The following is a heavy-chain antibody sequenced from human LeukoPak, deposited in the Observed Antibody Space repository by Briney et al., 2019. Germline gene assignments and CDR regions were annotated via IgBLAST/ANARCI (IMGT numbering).Heavy chain of an antibody. J-gene: IGHJ4*02. Sequence: PGGSLRLSCAASGFTFSTYSMSWVRQAPGKGLEWVSYVSGSSSTSSYADSVKGRFTISRDNAKNSLYLQMNSLRAEDTAVYYCARGGTFGVDIGDYWGQGTLVTVSS. CDR1: GFTFSTYS. CDR2: VSGSSSTS. CDR3: ARGGTFGVDIGDY. D-gene: IGHD3-3*01. V-gene: IGHV3-48*04.